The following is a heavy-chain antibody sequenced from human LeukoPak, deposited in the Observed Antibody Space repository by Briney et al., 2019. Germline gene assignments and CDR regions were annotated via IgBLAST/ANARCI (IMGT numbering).Heavy chain of an antibody. Sequence: KPSETLSLTCAVYGGSFSGYYWSWIRQPPGKGLEWIGEITHSGSTNYNPSLKSRVTISVDTSKNQLPLKLSSVTAADTAVYYCARGHDSSGYYFDYWGQGTLVTVSS. CDR3: ARGHDSSGYYFDY. CDR1: GGSFSGYY. J-gene: IGHJ4*02. CDR2: ITHSGST. V-gene: IGHV4-34*01. D-gene: IGHD3-22*01.